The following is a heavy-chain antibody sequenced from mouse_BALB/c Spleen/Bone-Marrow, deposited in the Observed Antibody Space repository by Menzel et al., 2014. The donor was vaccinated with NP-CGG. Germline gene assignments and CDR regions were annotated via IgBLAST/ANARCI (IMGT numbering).Heavy chain of an antibody. D-gene: IGHD2-4*01. V-gene: IGHV2-6-7*01. CDR3: ARDSFLITRALDY. J-gene: IGHJ4*01. CDR1: GFSLTGYG. Sequence: VKVVESGPGLVAPSQSLSITCTVSGFSLTGYGVNWVRQPPGKGLEWLGMILGDGSTDYNSALKSRLSISKDNSKSQVFLKMNSLQTDDTARYYCARDSFLITRALDYWGQGTSVTVSS. CDR2: ILGDGST.